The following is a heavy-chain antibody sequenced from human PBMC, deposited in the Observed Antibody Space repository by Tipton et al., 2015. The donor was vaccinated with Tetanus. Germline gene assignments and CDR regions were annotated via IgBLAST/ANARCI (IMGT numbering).Heavy chain of an antibody. V-gene: IGHV4-31*03. D-gene: IGHD1-1*01. CDR2: IYDSGSI. J-gene: IGHJ6*02. CDR1: GGSISSGGYY. Sequence: TLSLTCIVSGGSISSGGYYWSWIRPHPGEGLGGIGYIYDSGSIYYNPSLKSRVSISIDTSKNQFSLKLSSVTAADTAVYYCARERYIHYGMDVWGQGTTVTVSS. CDR3: ARERYIHYGMDV.